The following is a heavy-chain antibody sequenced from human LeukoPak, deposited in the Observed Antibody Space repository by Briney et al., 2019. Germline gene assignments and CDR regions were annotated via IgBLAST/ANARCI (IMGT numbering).Heavy chain of an antibody. J-gene: IGHJ2*01. CDR2: IYHSGST. V-gene: IGHV4-30-2*01. CDR3: ARYSGTYLYWYFYL. D-gene: IGHD1-26*01. CDR1: GGSISSGSTS. Sequence: PSQTLSLSCAVSGGSISSGSTSWGWIRQPPGKGLEWIGSIYHSGSTYYNPALKSRVTISADRSKNQFSLKPTSVSAADTAVYYCARYSGTYLYWYFYLWGRGTLVTVSS.